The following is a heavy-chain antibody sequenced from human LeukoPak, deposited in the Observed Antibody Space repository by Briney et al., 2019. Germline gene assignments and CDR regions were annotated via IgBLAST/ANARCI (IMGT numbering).Heavy chain of an antibody. CDR3: ARSLPYGTTWYGRSDF. V-gene: IGHV3-7*03. CDR2: IRQDGDTK. J-gene: IGHJ4*02. CDR1: GFTFSSNW. D-gene: IGHD6-13*01. Sequence: GGSLRLSCVASGFTFSSNWMTWVRQAPGKGLEWVANIRQDGDTKYYVDSVKGRFTISRDDAMNSLYLQMNSLRAEDTAIYYCARSLPYGTTWYGRSDFWGQGTLVTVSS.